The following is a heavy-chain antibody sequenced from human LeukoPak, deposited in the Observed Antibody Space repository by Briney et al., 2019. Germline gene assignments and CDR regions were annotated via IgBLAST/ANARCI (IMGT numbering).Heavy chain of an antibody. CDR3: ARAEYHGSGGQGWFDP. J-gene: IGHJ5*02. CDR1: GYTFTSYG. D-gene: IGHD3-10*01. V-gene: IGHV1-18*01. CDR2: ISAYNGNT. Sequence: ASVKVSYKASGYTFTSYGISWVRQAPGQGLEWMGWISAYNGNTNYAQKLQGRVTMTTDTSTSTAYMELRSLRSDDTAVYYCARAEYHGSGGQGWFDPWGQGTLVTVSS.